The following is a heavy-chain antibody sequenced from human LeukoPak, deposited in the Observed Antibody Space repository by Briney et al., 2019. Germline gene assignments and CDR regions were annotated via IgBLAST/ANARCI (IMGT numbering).Heavy chain of an antibody. CDR1: GGTFSSYA. CDR3: ARDHDFGGNLDY. D-gene: IGHD4-23*01. J-gene: IGHJ4*02. Sequence: SVKVSCKASGGTFSSYAISWVRQAPGQGLEWMGRIIPIFGTANYAQKFQGRVTITTDESTSTAYMELSSLRSEDTAVYYCARDHDFGGNLDYWGQGTLVTVSS. V-gene: IGHV1-69*05. CDR2: IIPIFGTA.